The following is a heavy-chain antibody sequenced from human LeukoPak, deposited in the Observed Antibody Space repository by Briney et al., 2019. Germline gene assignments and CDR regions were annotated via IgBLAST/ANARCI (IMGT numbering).Heavy chain of an antibody. V-gene: IGHV4-61*02. CDR1: GGSISSGSYY. CDR2: IYTNGGT. Sequence: SQTLSLTCTVSGGSISSGSYYWSWIRQPAGKGLEWIGRIYTNGGTNYNSSLKSRVTISVDTSKNQFSLKLSSVTAADTAVYYCARLRGGYSNYDTDYWGQGTLVTVSS. D-gene: IGHD4-11*01. J-gene: IGHJ4*02. CDR3: ARLRGGYSNYDTDY.